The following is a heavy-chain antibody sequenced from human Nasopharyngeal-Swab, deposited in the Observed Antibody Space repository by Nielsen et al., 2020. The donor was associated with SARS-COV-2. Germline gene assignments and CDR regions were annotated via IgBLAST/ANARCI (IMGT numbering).Heavy chain of an antibody. CDR2: IIPGGSHG. CDR3: AKSYSSSSLVGY. D-gene: IGHD6-13*01. Sequence: GESLKISCVGSGLSFSRYAMHWVRQAPGKGLEWVAFIIPGGSHGDYADSVRGRFIISRDNSKSTLDLQMNSLRAEDTAVYYCAKSYSSSSLVGYWGQGTLVTVSS. J-gene: IGHJ4*02. V-gene: IGHV3-30-3*02. CDR1: GLSFSRYA.